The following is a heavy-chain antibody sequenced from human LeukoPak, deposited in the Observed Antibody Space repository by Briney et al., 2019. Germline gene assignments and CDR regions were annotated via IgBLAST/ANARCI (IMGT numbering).Heavy chain of an antibody. CDR2: IHYSGST. CDR1: GGSISSYY. CDR3: ARHGDGSGWRSVDFDF. Sequence: PSETLSLTCTVSGGSISSYYWSWIRQPPGKGLEWIGYIHYSGSTNNNPSLKSRVTISVDTSKNQFSLELTSVTAADTAVYYCARHGDGSGWRSVDFDFWGQGTLVTVS. V-gene: IGHV4-59*08. J-gene: IGHJ4*02. D-gene: IGHD6-19*01.